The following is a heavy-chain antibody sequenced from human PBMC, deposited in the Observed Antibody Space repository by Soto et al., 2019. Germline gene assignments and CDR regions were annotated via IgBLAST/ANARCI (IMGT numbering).Heavy chain of an antibody. CDR3: ARLSPDITMVRGPGYFDY. Sequence: ASVKVSCKASGYTFTSYYMHWVRQAPGQGLEWMGIINPSGGSTSYAQKFQGRVTMTRDTSTSTVYMELSSLRSEDTAVYYCARLSPDITMVRGPGYFDYWGQGTLVTVS. J-gene: IGHJ4*02. V-gene: IGHV1-46*03. D-gene: IGHD3-10*01. CDR1: GYTFTSYY. CDR2: INPSGGST.